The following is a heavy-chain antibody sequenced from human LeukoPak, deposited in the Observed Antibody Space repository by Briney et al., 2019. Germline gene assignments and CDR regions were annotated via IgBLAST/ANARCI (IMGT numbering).Heavy chain of an antibody. V-gene: IGHV3-48*01. CDR2: IGIDSGNT. J-gene: IGHJ4*02. CDR1: GFPFIEYS. Sequence: GESLRLSCTASGFPFIEYSMNWLRQAPGKGLEWISYIGIDSGNTKYADSVRGRFTISADKAKNSLYLQMNSLRVEDTAVYYCARDHNYAFDNWGQGTLVSVAS. CDR3: ARDHNYAFDN. D-gene: IGHD1-1*01.